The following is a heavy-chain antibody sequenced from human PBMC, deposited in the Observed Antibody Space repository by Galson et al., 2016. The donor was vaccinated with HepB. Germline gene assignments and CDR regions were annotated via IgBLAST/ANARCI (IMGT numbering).Heavy chain of an antibody. V-gene: IGHV1-18*01. Sequence: SCKASGYTFSNYGITRVRQAPGQGPEWMGWTSGYSGNTKYAQKFQARVTMTTDTSTTTAYMELRSLRSDDTAVYYCTRVPNYDYVWVSYRYGYYHGMDVWGQGTTVTVSS. CDR3: TRVPNYDYVWVSYRYGYYHGMDV. CDR1: GYTFSNYG. D-gene: IGHD3-16*02. CDR2: TSGYSGNT. J-gene: IGHJ6*02.